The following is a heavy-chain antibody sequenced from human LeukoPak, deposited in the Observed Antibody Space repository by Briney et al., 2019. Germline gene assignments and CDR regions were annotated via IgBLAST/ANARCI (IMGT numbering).Heavy chain of an antibody. CDR1: GGTFSSYA. J-gene: IGHJ6*02. V-gene: IGHV1-69*13. Sequence: ASVKVSCKASGGTFSSYAISWVRQAPGQGLEWMGGIIPIFGTANYAQKFQGRVTITADESTSTAYMELSSLRSEDTAVYYCARDTDYYYGMDVWGQGITVIVSS. CDR3: ARDTDYYYGMDV. CDR2: IIPIFGTA. D-gene: IGHD4-17*01.